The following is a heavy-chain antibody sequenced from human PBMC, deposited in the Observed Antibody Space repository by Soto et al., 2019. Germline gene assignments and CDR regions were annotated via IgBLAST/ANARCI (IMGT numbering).Heavy chain of an antibody. Sequence: GGSLRLSCAASGFTFSSYSMNWVRQAPGKGLEWVSYISSSSSTIYYADSVKGRFTISRDNAKNSLYLQMNSLRDEDTAVYYCARDKGGWDDFWSGYYTGMSYYGMDVWGQGTTVTVSS. J-gene: IGHJ6*02. D-gene: IGHD3-3*01. CDR1: GFTFSSYS. CDR2: ISSSSSTI. V-gene: IGHV3-48*02. CDR3: ARDKGGWDDFWSGYYTGMSYYGMDV.